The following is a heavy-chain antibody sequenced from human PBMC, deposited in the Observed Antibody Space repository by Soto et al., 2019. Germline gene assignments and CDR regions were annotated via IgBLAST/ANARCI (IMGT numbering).Heavy chain of an antibody. CDR1: GYTFIAYY. V-gene: IGHV1-2*02. J-gene: IGHJ4*02. Sequence: QVQLVQSGAEVKKAGASVKVSCKASGYTFIAYYIHWVRQAPGQGLEWMGWINPDSGATNYAQKFQGRVTMTSDTSISAASMELSRLRSDDTAVYYCARDRGRGWYDNFDYWGQGTLVTVSS. CDR2: INPDSGAT. D-gene: IGHD6-19*01. CDR3: ARDRGRGWYDNFDY.